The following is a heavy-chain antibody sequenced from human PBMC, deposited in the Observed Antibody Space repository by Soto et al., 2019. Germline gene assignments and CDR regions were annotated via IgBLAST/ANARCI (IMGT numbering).Heavy chain of an antibody. Sequence: PGGSLRLSCAASGFTFNIYAMSWVRQAPGRGLQWVSSIGCGDDDTSYADSVKGRFTISRDNAKNSLYLQMNSLRAEDAAVYYCARGYSSSWRPYYYYGMDVWCQGTTVTVSS. CDR2: IGCGDDDT. D-gene: IGHD6-13*01. CDR1: GFTFNIYA. V-gene: IGHV3-23*01. CDR3: ARGYSSSWRPYYYYGMDV. J-gene: IGHJ6*02.